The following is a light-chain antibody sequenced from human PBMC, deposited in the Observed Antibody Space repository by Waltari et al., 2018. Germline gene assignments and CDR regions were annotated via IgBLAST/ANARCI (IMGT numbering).Light chain of an antibody. J-gene: IGKJ5*01. CDR3: QQYYSPPLT. CDR1: QTILYSTNNRNY. Sequence: DIVMTQSPASLAVSLGGRATINCKPSQTILYSTNNRNYLAWYQQKPGQPPKLLIPWASTRESGVPDRFSGSGSETDFTLTISTLQPEDVAVYYCQQYYSPPLTFGQGTRLEI. CDR2: WAS. V-gene: IGKV4-1*01.